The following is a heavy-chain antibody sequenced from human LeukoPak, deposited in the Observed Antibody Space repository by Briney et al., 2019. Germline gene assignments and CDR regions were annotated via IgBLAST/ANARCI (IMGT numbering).Heavy chain of an antibody. CDR1: GFTFSSYA. V-gene: IGHV3-23*01. D-gene: IGHD5-18*01. CDR3: AKGSRGYSYGYQDY. J-gene: IGHJ4*02. Sequence: GESLKISCAASGFTFSSYAMSWVRQAPGKGLEWVSAISGSGGSTYYADSVKGRFTISRDNSKNTLYLQMNSLRAEDTAVYYCAKGSRGYSYGYQDYWGQGTLVTVSS. CDR2: ISGSGGST.